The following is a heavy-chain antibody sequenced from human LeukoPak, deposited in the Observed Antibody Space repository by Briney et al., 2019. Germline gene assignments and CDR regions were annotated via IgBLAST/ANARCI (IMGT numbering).Heavy chain of an antibody. CDR2: INVDKGNT. D-gene: IGHD2-15*01. CDR1: GYTFTSYT. V-gene: IGHV1-3*01. J-gene: IGHJ4*02. CDR3: ARVDGSPDY. Sequence: ASVKVSCKASGYTFTSYTMHWVRQAPGQRLEWMGWINVDKGNTKYSQKFQDRVIISWDTSASTAYMELSSLRSEDTAVYYCARVDGSPDYWGQGTLVTVSS.